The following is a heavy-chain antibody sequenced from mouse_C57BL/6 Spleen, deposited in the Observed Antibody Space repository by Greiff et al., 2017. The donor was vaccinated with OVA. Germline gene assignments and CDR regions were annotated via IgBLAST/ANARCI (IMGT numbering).Heavy chain of an antibody. V-gene: IGHV3-6*01. J-gene: IGHJ2*01. CDR3: ARYYYGSSFDY. D-gene: IGHD1-1*01. CDR1: GYSITSGYY. CDR2: ISYDGSN. Sequence: EVQLQQSGPGLVKPSQSLSLTCSVTGYSITSGYYWNWIRQFPGNKLEWMGYISYDGSNNYNPSLKNRISITRDTSKNQFFLKLNSVTTEDTATYYCARYYYGSSFDYWGQGTTHTVSS.